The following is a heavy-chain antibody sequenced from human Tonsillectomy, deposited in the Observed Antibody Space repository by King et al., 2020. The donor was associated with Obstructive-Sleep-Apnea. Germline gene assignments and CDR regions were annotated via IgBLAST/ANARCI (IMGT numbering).Heavy chain of an antibody. Sequence: VQLVASGGGVVQPGRSLRLSCAASGFTFSAYGIHWVRQAPGKGLEWVAVISYDGSYKYFADSVKGRFTLSRDNSKNTLYLQMNSLGVEDTAVYYFAKVRDAWRGLPGRLDAFDIWGQGTMVTVSS. J-gene: IGHJ3*02. V-gene: IGHV3-30*18. CDR3: AKVRDAWRGLPGRLDAFDI. D-gene: IGHD3-10*01. CDR2: ISYDGSYK. CDR1: GFTFSAYG.